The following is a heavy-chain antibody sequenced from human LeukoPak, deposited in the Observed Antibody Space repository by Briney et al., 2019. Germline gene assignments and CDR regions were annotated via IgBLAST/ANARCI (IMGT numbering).Heavy chain of an antibody. Sequence: GRSLRLSCAASGFTLRSYGMHWVRQAPGEGLEWVAVIWHDGSVLDYSESVKGRFTVSRDNRKNTLYLQMDSLRVGDTAGYYWARDRGQDDPIYIWGQGTLVTVSS. V-gene: IGHV3-33*01. CDR3: ARDRGQDDPIYI. CDR2: IWHDGSVL. CDR1: GFTLRSYG. D-gene: IGHD3-10*01. J-gene: IGHJ4*02.